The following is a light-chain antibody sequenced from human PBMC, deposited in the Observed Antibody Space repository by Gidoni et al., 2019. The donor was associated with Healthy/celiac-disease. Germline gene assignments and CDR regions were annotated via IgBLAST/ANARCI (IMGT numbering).Light chain of an antibody. Sequence: EIAMTQPPPTLSVSPGERATLSCRASQSVSSNLAWYQQKPGQAPRLLIYGASTRATGIPARFSGSGSGTEFTLTISSLQSEDFAVYYCQQYNNWPPVTFGQGTKLEIK. CDR3: QQYNNWPPVT. J-gene: IGKJ2*01. CDR2: GAS. CDR1: QSVSSN. V-gene: IGKV3-15*01.